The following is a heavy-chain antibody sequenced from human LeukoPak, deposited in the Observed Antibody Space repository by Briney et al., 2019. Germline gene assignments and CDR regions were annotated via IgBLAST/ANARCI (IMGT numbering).Heavy chain of an antibody. CDR2: IYSTGST. CDR1: GGSISSYY. V-gene: IGHV4-4*07. J-gene: IGHJ4*02. D-gene: IGHD6-13*01. CDR3: AWQIASAGTAGFDF. Sequence: SETLSLTCTVSGGSISSYYWSWIRQPAGKGLEWIGRIYSTGSTNYNPSLKSRVTMSVDTSKNQFSLRLRSVTAADTAVYYCAWQIASAGTAGFDFWGQGALVTVSS.